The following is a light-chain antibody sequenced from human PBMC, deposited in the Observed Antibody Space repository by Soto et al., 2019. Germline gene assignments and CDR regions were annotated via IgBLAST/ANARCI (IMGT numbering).Light chain of an antibody. CDR2: GAS. J-gene: IGKJ1*01. Sequence: IVFTQSPATLSFSPGKRATLSCRASQSVSSSYLAWYQQKPGQAPRLLIYGASSRATGIPDRFSGSGSGTDFTLTISRLEPEDFAVYYCQQYGSSPRAFGQGTKVDIK. CDR1: QSVSSSY. V-gene: IGKV3-20*01. CDR3: QQYGSSPRA.